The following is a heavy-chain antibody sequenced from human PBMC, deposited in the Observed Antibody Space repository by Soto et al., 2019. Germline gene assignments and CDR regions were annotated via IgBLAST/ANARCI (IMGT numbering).Heavy chain of an antibody. CDR1: GFTFSSYG. V-gene: IGHV3-33*01. CDR3: ARRLYIAVAGTYYYYMDV. J-gene: IGHJ6*03. Sequence: QVQLVESGGGVVQPGRSLRLSCAASGFTFSSYGMHWVRQAPGKGLEWVAVIWYDGSNKYYADSVKGRFTISRDNSKNTLYLQMNSLRAEDTAVYYCARRLYIAVAGTYYYYMDVWGKGTTVTVSS. CDR2: IWYDGSNK. D-gene: IGHD6-19*01.